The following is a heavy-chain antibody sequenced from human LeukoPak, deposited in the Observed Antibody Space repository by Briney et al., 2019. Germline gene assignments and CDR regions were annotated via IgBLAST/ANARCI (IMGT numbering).Heavy chain of an antibody. Sequence: GASVKVSCKASGYTFTSYAMHWVRQAPGQRLEWMGWINAGNGNTKYSQKFQGRVTITRDTSASTAYMELSSLRSEDTAVYYCARDSYAGCCSGGSCHIQGLDYWGQGTLVTVSS. D-gene: IGHD2-15*01. CDR2: INAGNGNT. CDR1: GYTFTSYA. V-gene: IGHV1-3*01. J-gene: IGHJ4*02. CDR3: ARDSYAGCCSGGSCHIQGLDY.